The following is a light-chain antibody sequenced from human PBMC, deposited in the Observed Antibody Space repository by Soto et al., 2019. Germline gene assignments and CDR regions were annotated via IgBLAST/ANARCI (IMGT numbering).Light chain of an antibody. CDR2: GAS. V-gene: IGKV3-15*01. J-gene: IGKJ1*01. Sequence: EIVMTQSPATLSVSPGERATLSCRANQSVSSNLAWYQQKPGQAPRLLIYGASTRATGIPARFSGSGSGTEFTLTISSLQSEDFAVYYRQQYNNWPPERTFGQGTKVDIK. CDR3: QQYNNWPPERT. CDR1: QSVSSN.